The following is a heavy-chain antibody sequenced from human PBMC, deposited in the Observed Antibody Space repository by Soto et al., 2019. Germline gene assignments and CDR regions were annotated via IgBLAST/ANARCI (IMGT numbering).Heavy chain of an antibody. D-gene: IGHD2-8*02. Sequence: QAHLVESGGGVVQPGTSLRLSCAASGVSFNSYDMHWVRQAPGKGPEWVAIISYDGSNTYYSDFVRGRFTISRDNSKDTLYLQMHSLRSEDTAIYYCARISRYCTGGDCHAWGQGTQVTVSS. CDR1: GVSFNSYD. V-gene: IGHV3-30*03. CDR3: ARISRYCTGGDCHA. CDR2: ISYDGSNT. J-gene: IGHJ5*02.